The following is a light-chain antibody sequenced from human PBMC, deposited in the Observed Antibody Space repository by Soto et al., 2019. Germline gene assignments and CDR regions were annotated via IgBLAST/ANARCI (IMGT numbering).Light chain of an antibody. CDR1: QSVGSN. CDR3: QQYINWPRT. CDR2: GAY. Sequence: IMMTQSPGTLSVSPGEGATLSCRASQSVGSNLAWYQQKPGQSPRLLIYGAYTRATGFQARFIGSGSGTEFTLTIRSLQSEDFAVYYCQQYINWPRTFGQGTKVDIK. J-gene: IGKJ1*01. V-gene: IGKV3-15*01.